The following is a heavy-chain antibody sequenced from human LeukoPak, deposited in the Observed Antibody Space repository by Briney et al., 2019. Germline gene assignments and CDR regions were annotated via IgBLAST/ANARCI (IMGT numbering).Heavy chain of an antibody. Sequence: TGGSLRLSCAASGFTFSSYAMSWVRQAPGKGLEWVSAISGSGGSTYYADSVKGRFTISRDNSKNTLYLQMNSLRAEDTAVYYCTTDPLYGDYVLLPVIPHAFDIWGQGTMVTVSS. CDR3: TTDPLYGDYVLLPVIPHAFDI. CDR2: ISGSGGST. D-gene: IGHD4-17*01. CDR1: GFTFSSYA. J-gene: IGHJ3*02. V-gene: IGHV3-23*01.